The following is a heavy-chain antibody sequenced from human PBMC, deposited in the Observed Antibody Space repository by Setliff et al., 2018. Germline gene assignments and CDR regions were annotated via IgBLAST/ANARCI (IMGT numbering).Heavy chain of an antibody. CDR1: GGSISSGSYY. Sequence: SETLSLTCTVSGGSISSGSYYWSWIRQPAGKGLEWIGRIYTSGSTNYNPSLKSRVTISVDTSKNQFSLKLSSVPAADSAVYYCARGRGYSYGSTFHYYYGMDVWGQGTTVTVSS. CDR3: ARGRGYSYGSTFHYYYGMDV. D-gene: IGHD5-18*01. V-gene: IGHV4-61*02. CDR2: IYTSGST. J-gene: IGHJ6*02.